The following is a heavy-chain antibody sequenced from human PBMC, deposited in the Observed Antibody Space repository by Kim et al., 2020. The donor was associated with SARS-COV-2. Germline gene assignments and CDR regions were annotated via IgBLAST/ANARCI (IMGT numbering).Heavy chain of an antibody. CDR1: EFSFSSYS. V-gene: IGHV3-48*01. J-gene: IGHJ6*02. Sequence: GGSLRLSCAASEFSFSSYSMNWVRQAPGKGLEWVSYISRGSSTINYADSVKGRFTISRDDAKKSLYLQMNSLRGEDTAVYYCARGFSDLGYNYYYMDVWGQGTTVTVSS. D-gene: IGHD3-10*01. CDR2: ISRGSSTI. CDR3: ARGFSDLGYNYYYMDV.